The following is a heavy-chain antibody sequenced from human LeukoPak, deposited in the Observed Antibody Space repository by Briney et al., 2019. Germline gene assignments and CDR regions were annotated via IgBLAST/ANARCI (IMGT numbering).Heavy chain of an antibody. J-gene: IGHJ4*02. CDR2: ISCSVVST. CDR1: GLTFSDYA. D-gene: IGHD4-17*01. Sequence: GGSLTLSCAASGLTFSDYAMSWVRQAPGKGLDWVACISCSVVSTHYAVSGKGRFTISRDHSKNTLYLQVNSLRAEDTAVYYCAKGYYADSFFDFWGQGTLVTVSS. CDR3: AKGYYADSFFDF. V-gene: IGHV3-23*01.